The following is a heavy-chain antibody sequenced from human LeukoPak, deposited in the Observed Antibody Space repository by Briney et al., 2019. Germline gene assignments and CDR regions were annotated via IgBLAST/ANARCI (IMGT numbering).Heavy chain of an antibody. CDR3: AREELYGMDV. CDR2: ISYDGSNK. Sequence: PGGSLRLSCAASGFNFSSYWMSWVRQAPGKGLEWVAVISYDGSNKYYADSVKGRFTISRDNSKNTLYLQMNSLRAEDTAVYYCAREELYGMDVWGQGTTVTVSS. J-gene: IGHJ6*02. D-gene: IGHD1-7*01. CDR1: GFNFSSYW. V-gene: IGHV3-30-3*01.